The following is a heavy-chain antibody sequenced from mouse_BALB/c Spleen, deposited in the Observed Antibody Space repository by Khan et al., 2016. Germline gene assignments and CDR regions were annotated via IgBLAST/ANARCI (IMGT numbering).Heavy chain of an antibody. D-gene: IGHD3-1*01. J-gene: IGHJ2*01. V-gene: IGHV6-6*02. CDR3: TRQLGLRDY. Sequence: EGKLEEAGGGLVQPGGSMKLSCVASGFTFSNYWMNWVRQSPEKGLELVAEIRLKSNNYATHYAESVKGRFTISRDDSKSSVYLQMNNLRAEDTGIYYCTRQLGLRDYWGQGTTLTVSS. CDR2: IRLKSNNYAT. CDR1: GFTFSNYW.